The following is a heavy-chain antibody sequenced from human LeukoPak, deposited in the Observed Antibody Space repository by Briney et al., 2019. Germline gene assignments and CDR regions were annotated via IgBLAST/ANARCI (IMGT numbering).Heavy chain of an antibody. D-gene: IGHD1-14*01. CDR1: AYTFNGYC. CDR2: IDPNNGDV. Sequence: ASVKVSCKASAYTFNGYCLHWVRQAPGQGPEWMGWIDPNNGDVKYAQRFQGRVTMTRDRSISTAYMDLSRLTSDDTALYYCARRSRNGLDAFDIWGQGTMVTVSS. CDR3: ARRSRNGLDAFDI. V-gene: IGHV1-2*02. J-gene: IGHJ3*02.